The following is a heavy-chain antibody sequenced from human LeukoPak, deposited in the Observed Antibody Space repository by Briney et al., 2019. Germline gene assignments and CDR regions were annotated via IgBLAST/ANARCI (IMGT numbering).Heavy chain of an antibody. D-gene: IGHD3-22*01. V-gene: IGHV3-21*04. CDR2: ISRTSSYI. Sequence: GGSLRLSCAAAGFSFSTYSMNWVRQTPGKGLEWVSSISRTSSYIYYADSVKGRFTFSRDNGKNSLYLQMNSLRAEDTAVYYCARVGYYYDSSGSRAAFDIWGQGTMVTVSS. J-gene: IGHJ3*02. CDR1: GFSFSTYS. CDR3: ARVGYYYDSSGSRAAFDI.